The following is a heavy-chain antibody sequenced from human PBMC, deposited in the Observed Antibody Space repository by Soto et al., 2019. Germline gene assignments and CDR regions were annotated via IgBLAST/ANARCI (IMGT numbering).Heavy chain of an antibody. V-gene: IGHV3-21*01. J-gene: IGHJ6*02. D-gene: IGHD3-16*01. CDR2: ISSSSSYI. CDR3: ARDGARTYYYGMDV. Sequence: EVQLVESGGGLVKPGGSLKLSCAASGFTFSSYSMNWVRQAPGKGLEWVSSISSSSSYIYYADSVKGRFTISRDNAKNSLYLQMNSLRAEDTAVYYCARDGARTYYYGMDVWGQGTTVTVSS. CDR1: GFTFSSYS.